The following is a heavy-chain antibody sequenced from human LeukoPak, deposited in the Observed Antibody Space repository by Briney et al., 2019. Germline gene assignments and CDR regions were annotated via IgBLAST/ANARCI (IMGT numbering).Heavy chain of an antibody. Sequence: SETLSLTCTVSGGSISSINYYWGWIRQPPGRGLGWNGSISYSGSTYNNPSLKSRVTISVDTSKNQFSLKLRSMTAADTAMYYCARRSGRYSYIDGYYYYMAVWGKGTTVTISS. J-gene: IGHJ6*03. CDR1: GGSISSINYY. D-gene: IGHD5-18*01. V-gene: IGHV4-39*01. CDR2: ISYSGST. CDR3: ARRSGRYSYIDGYYYYMAV.